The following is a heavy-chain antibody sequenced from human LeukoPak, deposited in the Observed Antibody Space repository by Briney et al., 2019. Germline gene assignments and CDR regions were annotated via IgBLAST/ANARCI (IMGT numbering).Heavy chain of an antibody. J-gene: IGHJ4*02. V-gene: IGHV4-39*07. CDR1: GGSISSSSHY. CDR3: ARATSDRTFDY. CDR2: IYYSGST. D-gene: IGHD5-24*01. Sequence: SETLSLTCTVSGGSISSSSHYWGWIRQPPGKGLEWIGSIYYSGSTYYNPSLKSRVTISVDTSKNQFSLKLSSVTAADTAVYYCARATSDRTFDYWGQGTLVTVSS.